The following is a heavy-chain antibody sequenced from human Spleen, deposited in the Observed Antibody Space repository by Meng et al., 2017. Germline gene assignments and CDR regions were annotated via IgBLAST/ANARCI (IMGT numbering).Heavy chain of an antibody. CDR2: INHSGST. CDR1: GGSFSDYY. D-gene: IGHD4-11*01. CDR3: ARGPTTMAHDFDY. J-gene: IGHJ4*02. V-gene: IGHV4-34*01. Sequence: QVQLHRLGAGRLQPSETLSLTCVVSGGSFSDYYWSWIRQPPGKGLEWIGEINHSGSTNYNPSLESRATISVDTSQNNLSLKLSSVTAADSAVYYCARGPTTMAHDFDYWGQGTLVTVSS.